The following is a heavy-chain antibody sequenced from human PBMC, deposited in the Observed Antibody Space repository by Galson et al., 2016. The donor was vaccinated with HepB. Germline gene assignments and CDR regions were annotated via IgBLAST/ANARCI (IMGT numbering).Heavy chain of an antibody. D-gene: IGHD3-16*01. J-gene: IGHJ6*02. Sequence: TLSRYAITWVRQAPGQGLEWMGGIIPIFGTTNYAQKFQGRVTISADDSTSTAYMELTSLRSEDTAVYYCAGWGARGREAVNYYYYGLDVWGQGTTVTVSS. CDR3: AGWGARGREAVNYYYYGLDV. CDR1: TLSRYA. CDR2: IIPIFGTT. V-gene: IGHV1-69*01.